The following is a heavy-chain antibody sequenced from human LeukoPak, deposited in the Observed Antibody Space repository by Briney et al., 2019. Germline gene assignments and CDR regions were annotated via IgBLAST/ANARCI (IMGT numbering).Heavy chain of an antibody. CDR3: AKAHQRGDSGSYGFDY. D-gene: IGHD1-26*01. J-gene: IGHJ4*02. Sequence: GGSLRLSCAASGFTFSSYEMNWVRQAPGKGLEWVSYISSSGSTIYYADSVKGRFTISRDNSKNTLYLQMNSLRAEDTAVYYCAKAHQRGDSGSYGFDYWGQGTLVTVSS. CDR2: ISSSGSTI. CDR1: GFTFSSYE. V-gene: IGHV3-48*03.